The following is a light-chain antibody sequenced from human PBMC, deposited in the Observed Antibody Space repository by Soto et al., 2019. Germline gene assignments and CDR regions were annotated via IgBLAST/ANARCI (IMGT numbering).Light chain of an antibody. CDR3: QSYDRSLINSA. J-gene: IGLJ3*02. Sequence: QSVLAQPPSVSGAPGQRVTISCIGSISNIGAGYDVHWYQQFPGTAPKLLIHGNTNRPSGVPDRFSGSKSGTSASLAITGLQAEDEADYYCQSYDRSLINSAFGGGTKSPS. V-gene: IGLV1-40*01. CDR2: GNT. CDR1: ISNIGAGYD.